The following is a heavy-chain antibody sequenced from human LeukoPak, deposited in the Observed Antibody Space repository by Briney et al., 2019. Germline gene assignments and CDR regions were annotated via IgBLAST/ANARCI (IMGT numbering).Heavy chain of an antibody. D-gene: IGHD5-24*01. CDR1: GFTFSNYA. CDR2: ISGSGDTI. CDR3: AKVQEMSTILPPFYY. V-gene: IGHV3-23*01. Sequence: PGGSLRLSCAASGFTFSNYAMSWVRQAPGKGLQLVSAISGSGDTIYYADSVKGRFTISRDNSKNTLYLQMNSLRAEDTAVYYCAKVQEMSTILPPFYYWGQGTLVTVSS. J-gene: IGHJ4*02.